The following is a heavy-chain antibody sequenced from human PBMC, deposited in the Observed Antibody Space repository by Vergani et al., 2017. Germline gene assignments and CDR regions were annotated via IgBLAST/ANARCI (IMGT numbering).Heavy chain of an antibody. D-gene: IGHD3-10*01. CDR1: GFTFSSYS. CDR2: ISSSSSYI. CDR3: AGDRYYLGSGSYPYFYCYGLDV. Sequence: EVQLVESGGGLVKRGGSLRLSCAASGFTFSSYSMNWVRQAPGKGLEWVSSISSSSSYIYYSDSLKGRFTISRDNAKSSLYLQMNSLQAEDTGVYYCAGDRYYLGSGSYPYFYCYGLDVWGQGTAVTVSS. V-gene: IGHV3-21*01. J-gene: IGHJ6*02.